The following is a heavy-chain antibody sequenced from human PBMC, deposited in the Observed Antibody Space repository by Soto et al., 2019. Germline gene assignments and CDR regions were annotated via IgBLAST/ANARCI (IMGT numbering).Heavy chain of an antibody. CDR2: INPGGSEE. CDR3: ARDIVPPGICFDY. Sequence: EVQLVDSGGGLVQPGGSLRLSCTASGFSFSTFWMSWVRQAPGKGLEWVANINPGGSEEYYVDSVKGRFTISRDNAKNSLYLQINSLKAEDTAMYYCARDIVPPGICFDYWGQGALVSVSS. J-gene: IGHJ4*02. D-gene: IGHD1-26*01. CDR1: GFSFSTFW. V-gene: IGHV3-7*01.